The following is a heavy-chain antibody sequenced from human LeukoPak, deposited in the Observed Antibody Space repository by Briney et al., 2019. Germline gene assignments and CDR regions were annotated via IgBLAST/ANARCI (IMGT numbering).Heavy chain of an antibody. V-gene: IGHV4-30-2*01. CDR3: ARGGEDYYDSSGPEYFQH. Sequence: PSQTLSLTCAVSGGSISSGGYSWSWIRQPPGKGLEWIGYIYHSESTYYNPSLKSRVTISVDRSKNQFSLKLSSVTAADTAVYYCARGGEDYYDSSGPEYFQHWGQGTLVTVSS. CDR2: IYHSEST. D-gene: IGHD3-22*01. J-gene: IGHJ1*01. CDR1: GGSISSGGYS.